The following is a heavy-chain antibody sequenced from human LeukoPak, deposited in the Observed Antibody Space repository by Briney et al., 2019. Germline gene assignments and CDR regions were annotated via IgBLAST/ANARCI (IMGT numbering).Heavy chain of an antibody. CDR3: ARVREDGNNWFDP. CDR1: GYTFTSYD. V-gene: IGHV1-8*03. D-gene: IGHD1-26*01. CDR2: MNPNSGNT. Sequence: ASVKVSCKASGYTFTSYDINWVPQATGQGLEWMGWMNPNSGNTGYAQKFQGRVTITRNTSISTAYMELSSPRSEDTAVYYCARVREDGNNWFDPWGQGTPVTVSS. J-gene: IGHJ5*02.